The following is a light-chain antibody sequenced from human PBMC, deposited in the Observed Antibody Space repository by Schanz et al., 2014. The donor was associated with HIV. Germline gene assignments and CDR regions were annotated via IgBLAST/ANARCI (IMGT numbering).Light chain of an antibody. V-gene: IGKV1-8*01. CDR2: AAS. Sequence: FRMTQSPSSLSASIGDRVTITCRASQDIGTYLAWYQQKPGRAPKLLIFAASSLQGGVPSRFSGSGSGSNFTLTVSCLQSEDFATYFCQQYYSYPRTFGQGTKVETK. J-gene: IGKJ1*01. CDR3: QQYYSYPRT. CDR1: QDIGTY.